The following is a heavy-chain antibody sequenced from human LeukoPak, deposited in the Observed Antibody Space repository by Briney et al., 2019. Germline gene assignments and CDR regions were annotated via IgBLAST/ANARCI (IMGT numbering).Heavy chain of an antibody. J-gene: IGHJ4*02. D-gene: IGHD5-24*01. Sequence: PSETLSLTCTVSGGSLSTYHWSWIRQPPGKGLEWIGNIYYSGSTNYNPSLKSRVTISVDTSKNQFSLKLTSVTAADTAVYYCARGLRSRDGYNYDYFDDWGQGTLVTVS. CDR1: GGSLSTYH. CDR3: ARGLRSRDGYNYDYFDD. V-gene: IGHV4-59*01. CDR2: IYYSGST.